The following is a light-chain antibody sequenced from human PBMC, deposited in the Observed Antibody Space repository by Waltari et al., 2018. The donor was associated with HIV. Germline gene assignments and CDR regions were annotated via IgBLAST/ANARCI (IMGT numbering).Light chain of an antibody. J-gene: IGKJ2*02. CDR3: HQYNDWPRCT. Sequence: VLLTQSPVTLSVSPGDRVPLSCTASQNIGPYLAWYQQKTGQPPSLLVYGASIRAPGIPARFTGSGSGTDFNLIIDGLQPDDCAVYYCHQYNDWPRCTFGQGTKVEIK. CDR2: GAS. V-gene: IGKV3D-15*01. CDR1: QNIGPY.